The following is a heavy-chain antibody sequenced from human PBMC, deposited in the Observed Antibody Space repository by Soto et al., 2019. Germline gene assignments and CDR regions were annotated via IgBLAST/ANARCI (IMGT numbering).Heavy chain of an antibody. V-gene: IGHV4-59*01. D-gene: IGHD6-13*01. CDR2: IYYSGST. CDR3: ARDKAAVGEGSYYYYGMDV. J-gene: IGHJ6*02. CDR1: GGSISSYY. Sequence: SETLSLSCTVSGGSISSYYWSWIRQPPGKGLEWIGYIYYSGSTNYNPSLRSRVTISVDTSKTQFSLKLSSVTAADTAVYYCARDKAAVGEGSYYYYGMDVWGQGTTVTFSS.